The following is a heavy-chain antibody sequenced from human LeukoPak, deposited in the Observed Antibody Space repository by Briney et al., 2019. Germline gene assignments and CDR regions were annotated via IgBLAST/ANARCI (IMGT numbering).Heavy chain of an antibody. CDR3: ARGVGGSVPGGYYYYMDV. Sequence: SETLSLTCTVSGGSISSYYWSWIRQPPGKGLEWIGYIYYSGSTNYNPSLKSRVTISVDTSKNQFSLKLSSVTAADTAVYYCARGVGGSVPGGYYYYMDVWGKGTTVTVSS. D-gene: IGHD3-10*01. J-gene: IGHJ6*03. CDR1: GGSISSYY. V-gene: IGHV4-59*01. CDR2: IYYSGST.